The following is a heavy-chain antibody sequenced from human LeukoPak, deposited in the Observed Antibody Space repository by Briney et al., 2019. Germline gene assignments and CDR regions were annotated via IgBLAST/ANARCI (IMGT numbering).Heavy chain of an antibody. CDR2: INQGETEK. D-gene: IGHD1-14*01. CDR3: AREDRHNTNDY. Sequence: GGSLRLSCAVSGFTFSGYWMSWFRQAPGKGLEWVANINQGETEKQYVDSVKGRFTISRDNAKNSVYLQMNSLRVEDTAVYYCAREDRHNTNDYSGQGTLVTVSS. V-gene: IGHV3-7*01. J-gene: IGHJ4*02. CDR1: GFTFSGYW.